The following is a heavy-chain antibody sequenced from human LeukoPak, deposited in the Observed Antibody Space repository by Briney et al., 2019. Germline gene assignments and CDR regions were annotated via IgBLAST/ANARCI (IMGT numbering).Heavy chain of an antibody. CDR2: ISGSGGST. CDR3: AKLPYSSGWYWLDY. J-gene: IGHJ4*02. V-gene: IGHV3-23*01. CDR1: GFTFSSYA. D-gene: IGHD6-19*01. Sequence: GGSLRLSCAASGFTFSSYAMSWVRQAPGKGLEWVSAISGSGGSTYYADSVKGRFTISRDNSKDTLYLQINSLRAEDTAVYYCAKLPYSSGWYWLDYWGQGTLVTVSS.